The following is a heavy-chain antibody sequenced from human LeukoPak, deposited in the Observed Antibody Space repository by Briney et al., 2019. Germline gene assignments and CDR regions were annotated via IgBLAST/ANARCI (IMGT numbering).Heavy chain of an antibody. CDR2: IYHSGST. CDR1: GYSISSGYY. D-gene: IGHD3-3*01. CDR3: ARSLNDLWTTSFNY. V-gene: IGHV4-38-2*02. Sequence: SETLSLTCTVSGYSISSGYYWGWIRQPPGKGLEWIGSIYHSGSTYHNPSLKSRVTISVDTSKNQFSLKLSSVTAADTAVYYCARSLNDLWTTSFNYWGQGTLVTVSS. J-gene: IGHJ4*02.